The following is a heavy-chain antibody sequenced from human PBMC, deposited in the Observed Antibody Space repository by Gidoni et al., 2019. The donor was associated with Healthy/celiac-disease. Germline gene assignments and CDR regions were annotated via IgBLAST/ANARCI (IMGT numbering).Heavy chain of an antibody. J-gene: IGHJ4*02. CDR2: ISYDGSNK. Sequence: QVQLVESGGGVVQPGRSLRLSCAASGFTFSSYGMHWVGQAPGKGLEWVAVISYDGSNKYYADSVKGRFTISRDNSKNTLYLQMNSLRAEDTAVYYCAKDGYYYGSGSYLFYFDYWGQGTLVTVSS. D-gene: IGHD3-10*01. CDR1: GFTFSSYG. CDR3: AKDGYYYGSGSYLFYFDY. V-gene: IGHV3-30*18.